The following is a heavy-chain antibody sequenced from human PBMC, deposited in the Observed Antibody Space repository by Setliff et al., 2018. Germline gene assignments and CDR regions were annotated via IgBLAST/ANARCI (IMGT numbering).Heavy chain of an antibody. CDR1: GFTLSSYS. V-gene: IGHV3-21*01. D-gene: IGHD6-13*01. Sequence: GGSLRLSCAASGFTLSSYSLNWVRQAPGKGLEWVSSISSSSSYIYYADSVQGRFTVSRDNAKDSLYLQMNSLRAGDTAVYYCARAKMEESGKAQAGMDVWGKGTTVTVSS. CDR3: ARAKMEESGKAQAGMDV. J-gene: IGHJ6*04. CDR2: ISSSSSYI.